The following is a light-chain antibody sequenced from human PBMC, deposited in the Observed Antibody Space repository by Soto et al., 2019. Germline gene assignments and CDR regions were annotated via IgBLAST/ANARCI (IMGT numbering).Light chain of an antibody. CDR2: EVT. Sequence: QSVLTQPASVSGSPGQSITISCTGTSSDIGSHDYVSWYQQHPGKAPNLIIYEVTDRPSGVSNRFSGSKSGNTASLTISGLQAEDAADYYCSSFTSTRTRLFGSGTKVTVL. CDR3: SSFTSTRTRL. J-gene: IGLJ1*01. CDR1: SSDIGSHDY. V-gene: IGLV2-14*01.